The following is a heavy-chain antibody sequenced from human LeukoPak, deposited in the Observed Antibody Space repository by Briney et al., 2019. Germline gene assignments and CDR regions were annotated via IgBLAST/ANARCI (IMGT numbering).Heavy chain of an antibody. J-gene: IGHJ3*02. D-gene: IGHD2-8*01. Sequence: GGSLRLSCAASGFTFSSYAMSWVRQAPGKGLEWVSGISGSDGSTYYADSVKGRFTISRDNAKNSLYLQMNSLRAEDTAVYYCARGHVTVYAHDDAFDIWGQGTMVTVSS. V-gene: IGHV3-23*01. CDR1: GFTFSSYA. CDR2: ISGSDGST. CDR3: ARGHVTVYAHDDAFDI.